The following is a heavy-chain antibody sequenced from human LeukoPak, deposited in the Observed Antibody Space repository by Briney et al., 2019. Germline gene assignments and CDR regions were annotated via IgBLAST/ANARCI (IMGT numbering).Heavy chain of an antibody. D-gene: IGHD3-22*01. Sequence: GGSLRLSCAASGFTFSSYGMSWVRQAPGKGLEWVSAISGSGGSTYYADSVKGRFTISRDNAKNSLYLQMNSLRAEDTAVYYCARDLADYYDSSGYFNYWGQGTLVTVSS. J-gene: IGHJ4*02. CDR2: ISGSGGST. V-gene: IGHV3-23*01. CDR1: GFTFSSYG. CDR3: ARDLADYYDSSGYFNY.